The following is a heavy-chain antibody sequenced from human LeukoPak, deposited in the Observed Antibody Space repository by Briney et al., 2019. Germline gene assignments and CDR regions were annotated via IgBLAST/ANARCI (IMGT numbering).Heavy chain of an antibody. J-gene: IGHJ5*02. Sequence: SETLSLTCAVYGGSFSSYYWGWIRQPPGKGLEWIGEINHSGSTNYNPSITSRVTISVDTAKTQYSLKLSSLTAADTAVNYCARGQYCSSTSCYAGFDHWGQGTLVTVSS. CDR3: ARGQYCSSTSCYAGFDH. CDR2: INHSGST. D-gene: IGHD2-2*01. V-gene: IGHV4-34*01. CDR1: GGSFSSYY.